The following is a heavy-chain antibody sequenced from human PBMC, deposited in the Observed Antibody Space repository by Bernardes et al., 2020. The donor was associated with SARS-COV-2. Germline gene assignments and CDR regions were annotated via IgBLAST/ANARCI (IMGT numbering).Heavy chain of an antibody. V-gene: IGHV3-53*01. D-gene: IGHD5-18*01. CDR2: IYSGGST. CDR1: GFTVSNND. J-gene: IGHJ5*02. CDR3: ARTKGYRPAGPFDP. Sequence: GGSLRLSCAASGFTVSNNDMSWVRQAPGKGLEWVSVIYSGGSTYYADSVKGRFTTSRDNSKNTLYLQMNSLRAEDTAAYYCARTKGYRPAGPFDPWSQGTVVTASS.